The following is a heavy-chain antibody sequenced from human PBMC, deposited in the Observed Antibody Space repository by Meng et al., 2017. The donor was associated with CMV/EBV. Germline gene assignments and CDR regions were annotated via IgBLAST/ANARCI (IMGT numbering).Heavy chain of an antibody. Sequence: QVPLQQWGAGLLKPSETLSLTCAVYGGSFSGYYWSWIRQPPGKGLEWIGEINHSGSTNYNPSLKSRVTISVDTSKNQFSLKLSSVTAADTAVYYCAGGIAAAGTRYFDYWGQGTLVTVSS. CDR1: GGSFSGYY. V-gene: IGHV4-34*01. CDR2: INHSGST. CDR3: AGGIAAAGTRYFDY. J-gene: IGHJ4*02. D-gene: IGHD6-13*01.